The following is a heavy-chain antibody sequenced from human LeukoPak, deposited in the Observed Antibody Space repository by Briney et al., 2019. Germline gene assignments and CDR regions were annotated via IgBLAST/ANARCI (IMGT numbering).Heavy chain of an antibody. D-gene: IGHD3-22*01. J-gene: IGHJ4*02. CDR1: GYTLTELS. Sequence: ASVTVSCKVSGYTLTELSMHWVRQAPGKGLEWMGGFDPEDGETIYAQKFQGRVTMTEDTSTDTAYMELSSLRSEDTAVYYCATVTYYYDSSGPKTYPFDYWGQGTLVTVSS. CDR2: FDPEDGET. V-gene: IGHV1-24*01. CDR3: ATVTYYYDSSGPKTYPFDY.